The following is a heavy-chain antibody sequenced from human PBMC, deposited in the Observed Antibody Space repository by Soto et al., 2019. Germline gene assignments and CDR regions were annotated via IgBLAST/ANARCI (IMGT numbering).Heavy chain of an antibody. D-gene: IGHD6-19*01. V-gene: IGHV3-30-3*01. Sequence: PGGSLRLSCAASGFTFSSDAMHWVRQAPGKGLEWVAVISYDGSNKYYADSVKGRFTISRDNSKNTLYLQMNSLRAEDTAVYYCARDFRIAVAGNFDYWGQGTLVTVSS. CDR3: ARDFRIAVAGNFDY. J-gene: IGHJ4*02. CDR2: ISYDGSNK. CDR1: GFTFSSDA.